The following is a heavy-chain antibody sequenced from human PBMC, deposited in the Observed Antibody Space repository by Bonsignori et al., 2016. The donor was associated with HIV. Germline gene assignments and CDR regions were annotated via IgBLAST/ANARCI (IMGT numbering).Heavy chain of an antibody. Sequence: WVRQAPGQGLEWMGWIDPKSDSTHYAQKFQGRVTMTRDTSIDTAYMELSSLRSDDTAVYYCAKTFPDPYDFWTGYQATHFDIWGQGTLVTVSS. CDR3: AKTFPDPYDFWTGYQATHFDI. V-gene: IGHV1-2*02. J-gene: IGHJ3*02. CDR2: IDPKSDST. D-gene: IGHD3-3*01.